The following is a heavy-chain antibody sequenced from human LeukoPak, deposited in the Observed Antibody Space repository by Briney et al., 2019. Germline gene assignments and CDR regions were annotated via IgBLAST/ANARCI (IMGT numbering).Heavy chain of an antibody. CDR1: GYTFTSYG. V-gene: IGHV1-18*01. Sequence: ASVKVSCKASGYTFTSYGISWVRQAPGQGLEWMGWISAYNGNTNYAQKLRGRVTMTTDTSTSTAYMELRSLRSDDTAVYYCARAYYDFWSGYSAGSEYFQHWGQGTLVTVSS. D-gene: IGHD3-3*01. J-gene: IGHJ1*01. CDR2: ISAYNGNT. CDR3: ARAYYDFWSGYSAGSEYFQH.